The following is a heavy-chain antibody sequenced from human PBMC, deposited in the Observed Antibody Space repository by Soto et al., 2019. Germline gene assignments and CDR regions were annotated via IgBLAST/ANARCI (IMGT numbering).Heavy chain of an antibody. CDR1: GVSISSGYYY. J-gene: IGHJ4*02. CDR2: IYYSGST. V-gene: IGHV4-30-4*01. Sequence: SDTLSLTCPFSGVSISSGYYYWSWIRQPPGKGLEWIGYIYYSGSTYYNPSLKSRVTISVDTSKNQFSLKLSSVTAADTAVYYCARVGGVGSYYDFWSGYPFDYWGQGTLVTVS. CDR3: ARVGGVGSYYDFWSGYPFDY. D-gene: IGHD3-3*01.